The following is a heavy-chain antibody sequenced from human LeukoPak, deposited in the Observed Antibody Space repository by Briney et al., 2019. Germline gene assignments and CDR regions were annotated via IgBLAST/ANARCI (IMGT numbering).Heavy chain of an antibody. V-gene: IGHV3-74*01. CDR1: GFTFSSTW. J-gene: IGHJ4*02. CDR2: INSDGSST. CDR3: VKEGVWRFGPPRSKFDY. Sequence: GGSLRLSCAASGFTFSSTWMHWVRQVPGKGLVWVSRINSDGSSTIYADSVKGRFTISRDNSKNTLYLQMNSLRPEDTAQYYCVKEGVWRFGPPRSKFDYWGQGSLVTVSS. D-gene: IGHD3-10*01.